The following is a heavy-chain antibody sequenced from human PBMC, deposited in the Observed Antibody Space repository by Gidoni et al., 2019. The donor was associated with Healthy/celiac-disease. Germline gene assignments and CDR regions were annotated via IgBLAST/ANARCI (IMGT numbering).Heavy chain of an antibody. D-gene: IGHD5-18*01. J-gene: IGHJ4*02. CDR3: ASRGGGYSYVHAVGY. CDR2: ISSSSSTI. CDR1: GFTFSSYS. Sequence: EVQLVESGGGLVQPGGSLRLSCAASGFTFSSYSMNWVRQAPGKGLEWVSYISSSSSTIYYADSVKGRFTISRDNAKNSLYLQMNSLRDEDTAVYYCASRGGGYSYVHAVGYWGQGTLVTVSS. V-gene: IGHV3-48*02.